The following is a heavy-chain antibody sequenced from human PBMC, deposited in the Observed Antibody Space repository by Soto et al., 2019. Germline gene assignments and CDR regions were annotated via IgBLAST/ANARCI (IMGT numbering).Heavy chain of an antibody. CDR1: GFTFDDYA. D-gene: IGHD5-12*01. V-gene: IGHV3-9*01. J-gene: IGHJ3*02. CDR3: AKGQRGGKAAFDI. Sequence: DVQLVESGGGLVQPGRSLRLSCAASGFTFDDYAMHWVRQAPGKGLEWVSGISWNSGSIGYADSVKGRFTISRDNAKNSLYLQMNSLRAEDTALYYCAKGQRGGKAAFDIWGQGTMVTVSS. CDR2: ISWNSGSI.